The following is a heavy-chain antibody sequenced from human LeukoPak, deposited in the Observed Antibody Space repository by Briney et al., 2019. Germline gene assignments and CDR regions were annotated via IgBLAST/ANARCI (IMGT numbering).Heavy chain of an antibody. V-gene: IGHV3-33*03. D-gene: IGHD3-16*01. CDR1: GFTFSSYA. CDR3: AKVRLIGLSYYDMDV. J-gene: IGHJ6*04. Sequence: GGSLRLSCGASGFTFSSYAMHWVRQTPGKGLEWVALIRYDGSNQDYIESVKGRFTASRDNSKNTVYLQTNSLRAEDTAVYFCAKVRLIGLSYYDMDVWGKGTTVTVSS. CDR2: IRYDGSNQ.